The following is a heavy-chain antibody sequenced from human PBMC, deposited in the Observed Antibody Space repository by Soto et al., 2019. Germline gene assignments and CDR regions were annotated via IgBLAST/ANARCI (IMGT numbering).Heavy chain of an antibody. D-gene: IGHD3-3*01. CDR2: VFYTGFT. Sequence: SETLSLTCAVSGGSISGSYYYWGWLRQSPGKGPEWIGSVFYTGFTSYNPSLESRVSVSVDTSKNQFSLKVSGVSAADTAVYFCVTSLNYDFWRDGGRHYYFDYWGQGTLVTVSS. V-gene: IGHV4-39*01. CDR3: VTSLNYDFWRDGGRHYYFDY. CDR1: GGSISGSYYY. J-gene: IGHJ4*02.